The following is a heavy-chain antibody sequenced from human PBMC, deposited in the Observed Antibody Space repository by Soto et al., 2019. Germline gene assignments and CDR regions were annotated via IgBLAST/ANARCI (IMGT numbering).Heavy chain of an antibody. CDR2: VYRTGST. CDR3: ARARATIAAAAIFDC. J-gene: IGHJ4*02. D-gene: IGHD6-13*01. V-gene: IGHV4-4*02. Sequence: QVQLQESGPGLVKPSGTLSLTCAVSGGSISTSNWWSWVRQPPGKGLEWIGEVYRTGSTNYNPSLESRLTISADKSMNQFSLKLTSVTAADTAVYYCARARATIAAAAIFDCWGQGTLVTVSS. CDR1: GGSISTSNW.